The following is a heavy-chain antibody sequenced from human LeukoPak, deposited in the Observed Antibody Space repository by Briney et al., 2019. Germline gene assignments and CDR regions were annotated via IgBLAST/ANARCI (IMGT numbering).Heavy chain of an antibody. CDR2: INPNSGGT. CDR3: ARGYDILTAYVY. V-gene: IGHV1-2*02. D-gene: IGHD3-9*01. J-gene: IGHJ4*02. Sequence: ASVKVSCKASGYTFTGYYMHWVRQAPGKGLEWMGWINPNSGGTNYAQKFQGRVTMTRDMSISTAYMELSRLRSDDTAVYYCARGYDILTAYVYWGQGTLVTVSS. CDR1: GYTFTGYY.